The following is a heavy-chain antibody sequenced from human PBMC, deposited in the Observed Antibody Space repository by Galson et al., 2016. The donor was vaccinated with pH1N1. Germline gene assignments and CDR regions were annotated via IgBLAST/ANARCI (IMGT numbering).Heavy chain of an antibody. Sequence: SLRLSCAASGFTFSTYWMHWVRQAPGRGLEWVANINQDGSKKYYVDSVKGRFTISRDNDKTSLYLQMNSVRAEDTAGYCCVRAVGSGEAYWGQGTLVTVSS. D-gene: IGHD2-15*01. CDR2: INQDGSKK. CDR3: VRAVGSGEAY. J-gene: IGHJ4*02. CDR1: GFTFSTYW. V-gene: IGHV3-7*01.